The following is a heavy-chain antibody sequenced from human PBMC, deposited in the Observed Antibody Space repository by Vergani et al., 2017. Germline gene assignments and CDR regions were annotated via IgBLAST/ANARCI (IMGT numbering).Heavy chain of an antibody. V-gene: IGHV3-33*01. CDR2: TWYDGNNK. J-gene: IGHJ5*02. D-gene: IGHD1-14*01. CDR3: ARDLRLLYNRFDP. CDR1: GFTSNQYG. Sequence: QVQLVESGGGVVQPGRPLRLPCAASGFTSNQYGMHWVRQAPGKGLEWVAVTWYDGNNKQYADSVKGRFTISRDNSKSTMYLQMNSLRDEDTGVYYCARDLRLLYNRFDPWGQGTLVTVSS.